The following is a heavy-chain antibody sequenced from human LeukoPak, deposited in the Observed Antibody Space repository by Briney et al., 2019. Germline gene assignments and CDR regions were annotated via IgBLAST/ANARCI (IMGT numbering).Heavy chain of an antibody. V-gene: IGHV3-23*01. D-gene: IGHD3-9*01. CDR3: AKASPLTPTIFCPDC. Sequence: AGGSLRLSCAASGFTFSSYAMTWVRQAPGKGLEWVSTISGSGGSTYYADSVKGRFTISRDNSKNTLYLQMNSLRAEDTAIYYCAKASPLTPTIFCPDCWGQGTLVTVSS. J-gene: IGHJ4*02. CDR1: GFTFSSYA. CDR2: ISGSGGST.